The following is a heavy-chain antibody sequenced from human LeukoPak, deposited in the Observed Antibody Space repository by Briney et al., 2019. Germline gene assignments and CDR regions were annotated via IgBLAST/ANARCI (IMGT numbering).Heavy chain of an antibody. Sequence: SETLSLTCTVSGGSISSYYWSWIRQPPGKGLEWIGYIYYSGSTNYNPSLKSRVTISVDTSKNQFSLKLSSVTAADTAVYYCARDRLDCSSTSCYREIDYWGQGTLVTVSS. CDR2: IYYSGST. J-gene: IGHJ4*02. CDR3: ARDRLDCSSTSCYREIDY. V-gene: IGHV4-59*01. CDR1: GGSISSYY. D-gene: IGHD2-2*01.